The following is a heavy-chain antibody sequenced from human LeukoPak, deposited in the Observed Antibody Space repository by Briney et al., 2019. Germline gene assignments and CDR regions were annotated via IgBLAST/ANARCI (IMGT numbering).Heavy chain of an antibody. J-gene: IGHJ6*03. CDR1: EYTLTELS. V-gene: IGHV1-24*01. D-gene: IGHD6-6*01. CDR2: FDPEDGET. Sequence: GASVKVSCKVSEYTLTELSMHWVRQAPGKGLEWMGGFDPEDGETIYAQKFQGRVTMTEDTSTDTAYMELSSLRSEDTAVYYCATELMTRPHYYYYIDVWGKGTTVTVSS. CDR3: ATELMTRPHYYYYIDV.